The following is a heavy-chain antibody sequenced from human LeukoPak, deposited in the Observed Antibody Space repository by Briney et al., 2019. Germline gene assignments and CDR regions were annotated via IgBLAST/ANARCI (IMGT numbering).Heavy chain of an antibody. V-gene: IGHV4-4*02. CDR2: IYHSGST. CDR3: ARFGPEYDYVWGSYRTYFDY. D-gene: IGHD3-16*02. J-gene: IGHJ4*02. Sequence: PSETLSLTCAVSGGSISSSNWWSWVRQPPGKGLEWIGEIYHSGSTNYNPSLKSRVTISVDRSKNQFSLKLSSVTAADTAVYYCARFGPEYDYVWGSYRTYFDYWGQGTLVTVSS. CDR1: GGSISSSNW.